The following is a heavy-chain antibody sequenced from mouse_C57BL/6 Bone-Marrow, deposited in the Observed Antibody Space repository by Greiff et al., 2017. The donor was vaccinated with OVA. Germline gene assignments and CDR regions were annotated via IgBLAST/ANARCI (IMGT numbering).Heavy chain of an antibody. J-gene: IGHJ2*01. D-gene: IGHD3-2*01. CDR3: ASQDINY. CDR1: GYAFSSSW. V-gene: IGHV1-82*01. CDR2: IYPGDGDT. Sequence: QVQLQQSGPELVKPGASVKISCKASGYAFSSSWMNWVKQRPGKGLEWIGRIYPGDGDTNYNGKFKGKATLTADKSSSTAYMQLSSLTSEDSAVYFCASQDINYWGKGTTLTVSS.